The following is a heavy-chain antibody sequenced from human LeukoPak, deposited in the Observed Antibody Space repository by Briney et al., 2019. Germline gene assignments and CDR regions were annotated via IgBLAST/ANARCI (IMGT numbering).Heavy chain of an antibody. CDR1: GFTFSSYW. Sequence: GGSLRLSCAASGFTFSSYWMSWVRQAPGKGLEWVANIKQDGSEKYYVDSVKGRFTISRDNAKNSLYLQMNSLRAEDTAVYYCARALSGGDYVEEGMDVWGQGTTVTVSS. J-gene: IGHJ6*02. V-gene: IGHV3-7*01. CDR2: IKQDGSEK. D-gene: IGHD4-17*01. CDR3: ARALSGGDYVEEGMDV.